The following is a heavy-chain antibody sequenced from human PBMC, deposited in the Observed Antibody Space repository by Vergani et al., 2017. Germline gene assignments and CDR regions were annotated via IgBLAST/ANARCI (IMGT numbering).Heavy chain of an antibody. CDR3: AREYLTRYYFDY. Sequence: QVQLVESGGGVVQPGRSLRLSCAASGFTFSSYGMHWVRQAPGKGLEWVAVIWYDGSNKYYADSVKGRFTISRDNSENTLYLQMNSLRAEDTAVYYCAREYLTRYYFDYWGQGTLVTVSS. CDR1: GFTFSSYG. V-gene: IGHV3-33*01. J-gene: IGHJ4*02. CDR2: IWYDGSNK.